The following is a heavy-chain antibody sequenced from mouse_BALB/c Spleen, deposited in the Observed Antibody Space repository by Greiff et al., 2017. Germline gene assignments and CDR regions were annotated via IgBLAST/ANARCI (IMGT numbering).Heavy chain of an antibody. CDR1: GYTFTDYV. Sequence: VQRVESGPELVKPGASVKMSCKASGYTFTDYVISWVKQRTGQGLEWIGEIYPGSGSTYYNEKFKGKATLTADKSSNIAYMQLSSLTSEDSAVYFCARWDLVRRRGRDYWGQGTTLTVSS. CDR3: ARWDLVRRRGRDY. CDR2: IYPGSGST. D-gene: IGHD2-14*01. V-gene: IGHV1-77*01. J-gene: IGHJ2*01.